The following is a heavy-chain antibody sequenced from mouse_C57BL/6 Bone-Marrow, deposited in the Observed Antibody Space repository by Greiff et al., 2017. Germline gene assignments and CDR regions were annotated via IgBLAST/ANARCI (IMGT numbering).Heavy chain of an antibody. J-gene: IGHJ2*01. D-gene: IGHD2-3*01. V-gene: IGHV5-12*01. CDR3: ARFGYFYYFDY. CDR2: ISNGGGST. CDR1: GFTFSDYY. Sequence: EVQLQESGGGLVQPGGSLKLSCAASGFTFSDYYMYWVRQTPEKRLEWVAYISNGGGSTYYPDTVKGRFTISRDNAKNTLYLQMSRLKSEDTAMYYCARFGYFYYFDYWGQGTTLTVSS.